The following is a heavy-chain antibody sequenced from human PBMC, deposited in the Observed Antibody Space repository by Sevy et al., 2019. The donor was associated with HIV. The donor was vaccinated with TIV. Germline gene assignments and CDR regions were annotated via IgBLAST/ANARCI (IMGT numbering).Heavy chain of an antibody. Sequence: GGSLRLSCAASGFTFSSYAMSWVRQAPGKGLEWVSAISGSGGSTYYAASVKGRFTISRDNSKKTLYLQMNSLRAEDTAVYYCAKDLGGSSYAFWSGYYNYWGQGTLVTVSS. J-gene: IGHJ4*02. V-gene: IGHV3-23*01. CDR3: AKDLGGSSYAFWSGYYNY. D-gene: IGHD3-3*01. CDR1: GFTFSSYA. CDR2: ISGSGGST.